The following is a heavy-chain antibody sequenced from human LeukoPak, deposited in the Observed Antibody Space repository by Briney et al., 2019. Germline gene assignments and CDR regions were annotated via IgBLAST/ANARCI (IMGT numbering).Heavy chain of an antibody. CDR3: ARGSPYCSSTSCYWGAYYFDY. V-gene: IGHV3-23*01. J-gene: IGHJ4*02. D-gene: IGHD2-2*01. CDR1: GFTFTTYG. CDR2: IRDGADDTT. Sequence: GGSLRLSCVASGFTFTTYGMTWVRQAPGKGLQWVSGIRDGADDTTYYADSVQGRFTISRDNSKNTLYLQMSSLRAEDTAVYYCARGSPYCSSTSCYWGAYYFDYWGQGTLVTVSS.